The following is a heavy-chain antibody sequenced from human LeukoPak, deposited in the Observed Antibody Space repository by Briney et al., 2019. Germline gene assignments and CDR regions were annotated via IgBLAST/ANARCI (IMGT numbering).Heavy chain of an antibody. CDR3: ASSRWFGELLVDY. D-gene: IGHD3-10*01. CDR1: GYTFTGYY. Sequence: ASVKVSCKASGYTFTGYYMHWVRQAPGQGLEWMGWMNPNSGNTGYAQKFQGRVTMTRNTSISTAYMELSSLRSEDTAVYYCASSRWFGELLVDYWGQGTLVTVSS. J-gene: IGHJ4*02. CDR2: MNPNSGNT. V-gene: IGHV1-8*02.